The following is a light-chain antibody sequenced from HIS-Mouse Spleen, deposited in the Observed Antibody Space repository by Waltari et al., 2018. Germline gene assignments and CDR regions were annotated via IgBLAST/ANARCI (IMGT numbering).Light chain of an antibody. V-gene: IGKV4-1*01. Sequence: DIVMTLSPDSLAVSLGERATINCKSSQSVLYSSNNKNYLAWYQQKPGQPPKLLIYWASTRESGVPDRFSGSGSGTDFTLTISSLQAEDVAVYYCQQYYSTHTFGQGTKLEIK. CDR3: QQYYSTHT. CDR1: QSVLYSSNNKNY. CDR2: WAS. J-gene: IGKJ2*01.